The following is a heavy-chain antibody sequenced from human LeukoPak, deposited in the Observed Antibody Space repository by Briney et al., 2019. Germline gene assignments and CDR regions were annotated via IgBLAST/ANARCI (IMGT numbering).Heavy chain of an antibody. CDR2: ISYEGTNK. J-gene: IGHJ4*02. CDR1: GFTFSNYA. Sequence: GGSLRLSCAASGFTFSNYAMHWVRQAPGKGLERVSVISYEGTNKYYADSLEGRFTISRDNSKNTLYLQMSSLRAEDTAVYYCARPGAPFGGVVAIDYWGQGTLVTVSS. CDR3: ARPGAPFGGVVAIDY. V-gene: IGHV3-30-3*01. D-gene: IGHD3-16*02.